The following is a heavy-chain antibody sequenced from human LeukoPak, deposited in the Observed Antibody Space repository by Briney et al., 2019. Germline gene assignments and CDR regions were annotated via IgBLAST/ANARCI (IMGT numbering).Heavy chain of an antibody. V-gene: IGHV1-69*05. CDR2: IIPIFGTA. J-gene: IGHJ4*02. CDR3: ARGIVGTTTLIDY. CDR1: GGTFSSYA. D-gene: IGHD1-26*01. Sequence: SVKVSCKASGGTFSSYAISWVRQAPGQGLEWMGGIIPIFGTANYAQKFQGRVTITTDESTSTAYMELSSLRSEDTAMYYCARGIVGTTTLIDYWGQGTLVTVSS.